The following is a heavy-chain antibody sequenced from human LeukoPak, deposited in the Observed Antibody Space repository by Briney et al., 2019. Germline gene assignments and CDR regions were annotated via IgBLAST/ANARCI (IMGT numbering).Heavy chain of an antibody. CDR3: ARGYYDILTGYFPGDY. Sequence: PSETLSLTCAVYGGSFSGYYWSWIRQPPGKGLEWIGEINHSGSTNYNPSLKSRVTISVDTSKNQFSLKLSSVTAADTAVYYCARGYYDILTGYFPGDYWGQGTLVTVSS. V-gene: IGHV4-34*01. J-gene: IGHJ4*02. D-gene: IGHD3-9*01. CDR1: GGSFSGYY. CDR2: INHSGST.